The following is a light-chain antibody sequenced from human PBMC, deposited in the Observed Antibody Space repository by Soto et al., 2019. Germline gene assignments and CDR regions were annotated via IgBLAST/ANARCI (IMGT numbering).Light chain of an antibody. CDR3: QQNDDWPRT. V-gene: IGKV3-15*01. CDR2: GAT. Sequence: ETVMTQSPATLSVSPGERATLSCRASQNVGNNLAWYQQKPGQAPRLLIHGATTRATGIPARFSGSGSGTEFTITISSLQSEDSAVYYCQQNDDWPRTFGQGTKVEIK. CDR1: QNVGNN. J-gene: IGKJ1*01.